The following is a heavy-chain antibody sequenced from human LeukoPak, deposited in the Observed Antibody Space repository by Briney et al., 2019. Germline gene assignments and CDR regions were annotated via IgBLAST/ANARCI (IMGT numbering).Heavy chain of an antibody. V-gene: IGHV1-2*02. D-gene: IGHD1-26*01. CDR3: ARVVGATTYPLDAFDI. CDR1: RYTFTNYY. CDR2: INPKSGGT. Sequence: ASVKVSCKASRYTFTNYYMHWVRQAPGQGLEWMGWINPKSGGTNSAQKFQDRVTMTRDTSISTAYMELSRLSSDDTAMYYCARVVGATTYPLDAFDIWGQGTMVTVSS. J-gene: IGHJ3*02.